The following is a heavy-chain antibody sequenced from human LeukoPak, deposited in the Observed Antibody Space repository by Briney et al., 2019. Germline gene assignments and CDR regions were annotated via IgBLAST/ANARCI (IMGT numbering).Heavy chain of an antibody. D-gene: IGHD3-16*01. CDR1: GGSISSGDYY. CDR2: IYYSGST. J-gene: IGHJ6*03. V-gene: IGHV4-30-4*08. CDR3: ARTQGGDPYYYMDV. Sequence: SETLSLTCTVSGGSISSGDYYWSWIRQPPGKGLEWIGYIYYSGSTYYNPSLKSRVTISVDTSKNQFSLKLSSVTAADTTVYYCARTQGGDPYYYMDVWGKGTTVTVSS.